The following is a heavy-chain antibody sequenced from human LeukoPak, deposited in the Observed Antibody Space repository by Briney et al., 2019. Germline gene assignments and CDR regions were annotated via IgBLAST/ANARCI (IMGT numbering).Heavy chain of an antibody. J-gene: IGHJ3*02. Sequence: GGSLRLSCAASGFTFSDYYMSWIRQAPGKGLEWVSSISSSSSYIYYADSVKGRFTISRDNAKNSLYLQMNSLRAEDTAVYYCAREYYYDSRAPGAFDIWGQGTMVTVSS. CDR2: ISSSSSYI. CDR3: AREYYYDSRAPGAFDI. D-gene: IGHD3-22*01. CDR1: GFTFSDYY. V-gene: IGHV3-11*06.